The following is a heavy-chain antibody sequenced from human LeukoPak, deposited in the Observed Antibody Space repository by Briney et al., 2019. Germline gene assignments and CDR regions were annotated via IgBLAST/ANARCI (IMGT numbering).Heavy chain of an antibody. D-gene: IGHD3-22*01. V-gene: IGHV4-39*07. CDR2: INHSGST. CDR3: ARGRKYYYDSKSFPVAFDI. J-gene: IGHJ3*02. CDR1: GGSISTSNYY. Sequence: SETLSLTCTVSGGSISTSNYYWGWIRQPPGKGLEWIGEINHSGSTNYNPSLKSRVTISVDTSKNQFSLKLSSVTAADTAVYYCARGRKYYYDSKSFPVAFDIWGQGTMVTVSS.